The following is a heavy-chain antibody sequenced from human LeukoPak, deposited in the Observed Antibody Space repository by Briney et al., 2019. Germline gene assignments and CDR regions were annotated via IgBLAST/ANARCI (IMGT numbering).Heavy chain of an antibody. CDR1: GGSISSYY. CDR3: ARDKRSGWYDY. V-gene: IGHV4-59*01. Sequence: PSETLSLTCTVSGGSISSYYWSWIRQPPGKGLEWIGYIYYSGSTNYNPSLKSRVTISVDTSKNQFSLKLSSVTAADTAVYYCARDKRSGWYDYWGQGTLVTVSS. J-gene: IGHJ4*02. D-gene: IGHD6-19*01. CDR2: IYYSGST.